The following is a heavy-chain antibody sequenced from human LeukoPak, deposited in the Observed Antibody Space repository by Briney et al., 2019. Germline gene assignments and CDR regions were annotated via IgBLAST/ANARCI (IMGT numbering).Heavy chain of an antibody. D-gene: IGHD1-26*01. J-gene: IGHJ4*02. Sequence: SETLSLTCTVSGDSISSSSSYWGWIRQPPGKGLEWIGSIYYSGSTYYNTSLKSRVTISVDTSKNQISLRLNSVTAADTAIYYCAKSGGYGLIDYWGQGTLVTVSS. V-gene: IGHV4-39*01. CDR1: GDSISSSSSY. CDR3: AKSGGYGLIDY. CDR2: IYYSGST.